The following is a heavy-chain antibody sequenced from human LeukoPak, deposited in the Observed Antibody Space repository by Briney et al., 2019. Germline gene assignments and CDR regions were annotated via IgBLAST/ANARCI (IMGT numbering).Heavy chain of an antibody. CDR3: ARVRVAGTTNDAFDI. CDR2: INPNSGGT. D-gene: IGHD6-19*01. Sequence: GSVKVSCKASGYTFTGYYMHWVRQAPGQGLEWMGWINPNSGGTNYAQKFQGRVTMTRDTSISTAYMELSRLRSDDTAVYYCARVRVAGTTNDAFDIWGQGTMVTVSS. CDR1: GYTFTGYY. V-gene: IGHV1-2*02. J-gene: IGHJ3*02.